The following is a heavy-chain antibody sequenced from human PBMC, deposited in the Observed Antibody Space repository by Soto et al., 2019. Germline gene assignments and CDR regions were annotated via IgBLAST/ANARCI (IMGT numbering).Heavy chain of an antibody. Sequence: GGSLRLSCAASGFTFSDHYMDWVRQAPGKGLEWVGRTRNKANSYTTEYAASVKGRFTISRDDSKNSLYLQMNSLKTEDTAVYYCALLGYSSSWYVDYWGQGTLVTGSS. J-gene: IGHJ4*02. CDR3: ALLGYSSSWYVDY. CDR2: TRNKANSYTT. V-gene: IGHV3-72*01. CDR1: GFTFSDHY. D-gene: IGHD6-13*01.